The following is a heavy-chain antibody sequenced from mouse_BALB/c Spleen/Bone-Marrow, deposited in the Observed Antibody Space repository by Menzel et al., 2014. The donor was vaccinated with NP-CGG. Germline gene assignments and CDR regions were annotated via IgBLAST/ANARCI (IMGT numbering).Heavy chain of an antibody. D-gene: IGHD2-1*01. J-gene: IGHJ3*01. CDR1: GYTFTSYV. V-gene: IGHV1-14*01. CDR2: VNPYNDDT. Sequence: EVQLQQSGPELVKPGASVKMSCKASGYTFTSYVVHWVKQQPGQGLDWIGYVNPYNDDTKYNEKFKGKATLTSDKSSITAYMELSSLTSEDSAVYYCARGNYYVFSYCGQGTLVTVSA. CDR3: ARGNYYVFSY.